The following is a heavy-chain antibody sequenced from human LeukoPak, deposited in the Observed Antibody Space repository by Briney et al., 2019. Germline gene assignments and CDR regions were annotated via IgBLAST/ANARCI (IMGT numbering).Heavy chain of an antibody. CDR3: TRDGGYYGSGNYYGYYYYYMDV. Sequence: GGSLRLSCAASGFTFSNYWMSWVRQAPGKGLEWVANIKDDGSEKYHVDSVKGRVTVSRDNDKNSLYLQMNSLTVEDTAVYYCTRDGGYYGSGNYYGYYYYYMDVWGKGTTVTISS. CDR1: GFTFSNYW. J-gene: IGHJ6*03. V-gene: IGHV3-7*01. D-gene: IGHD3-10*01. CDR2: IKDDGSEK.